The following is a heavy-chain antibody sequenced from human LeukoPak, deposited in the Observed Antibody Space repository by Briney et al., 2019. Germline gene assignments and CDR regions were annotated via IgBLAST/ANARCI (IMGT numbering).Heavy chain of an antibody. J-gene: IGHJ5*02. Sequence: GESLKISCKISGYGLTSNWIGWVRQVPGKGLEWMGLIYPGYSDAKYSPSFQGQVTFSVDASISTAYLQLSGLRASDTAIYYCVRFALSSSLDHWGQGTLVTVSS. CDR1: GYGLTSNW. CDR3: VRFALSSSLDH. CDR2: IYPGYSDA. V-gene: IGHV5-51*01. D-gene: IGHD6-13*01.